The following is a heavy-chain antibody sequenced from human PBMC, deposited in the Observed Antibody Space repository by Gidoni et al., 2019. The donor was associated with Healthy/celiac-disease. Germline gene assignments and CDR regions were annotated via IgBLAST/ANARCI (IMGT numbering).Heavy chain of an antibody. V-gene: IGHV4-30-2*01. CDR3: ARFGSFSGWYGFDY. D-gene: IGHD6-19*01. J-gene: IGHJ4*02. CDR2: MYHSGST. CDR1: GGSITSGGYS. Sequence: QLQLQESGSGLVKPSQTLSPTCAVSGGSITSGGYSWSWIRQPPGKGLEWIGYMYHSGSTYYNVSLKSRVTISIDKSKSQFSLKLRSVTAADTAVYYCARFGSFSGWYGFDYWGQGTLVTVSS.